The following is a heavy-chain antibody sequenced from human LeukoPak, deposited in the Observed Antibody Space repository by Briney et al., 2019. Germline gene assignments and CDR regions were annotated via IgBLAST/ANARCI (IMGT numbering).Heavy chain of an antibody. CDR2: INPTSGDT. CDR3: ARYGFSSVWQGGWHAFDI. D-gene: IGHD6-25*01. V-gene: IGHV1-46*01. CDR1: GYTFTSYY. J-gene: IGHJ3*02. Sequence: GTSVKVSCKASGYTFTSYYVHWVRQAPGQGLEWMGIINPTSGDTDYTQNFQGRVTMTRDMSTSIVYMELSSLRSEDTAVYYCARYGFSSVWQGGWHAFDIWGPGTMVTVSS.